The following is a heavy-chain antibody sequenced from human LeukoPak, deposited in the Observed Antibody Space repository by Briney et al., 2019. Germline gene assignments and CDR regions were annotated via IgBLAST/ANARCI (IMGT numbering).Heavy chain of an antibody. Sequence: PGASLRLSCAASGFTFSSYAMSWVRQAPGKGLEWVSAISGSGGSTYYADSVKGRFTISRDNSKNTLYLQMNSLRAEDTAVYYCAKAPGYLEWLSPIVGMDVWGQGTTVTVSS. V-gene: IGHV3-23*01. CDR2: ISGSGGST. D-gene: IGHD3-3*01. J-gene: IGHJ6*02. CDR3: AKAPGYLEWLSPIVGMDV. CDR1: GFTFSSYA.